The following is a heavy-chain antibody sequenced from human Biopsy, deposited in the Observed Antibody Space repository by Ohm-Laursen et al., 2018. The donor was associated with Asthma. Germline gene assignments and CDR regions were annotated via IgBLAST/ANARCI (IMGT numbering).Heavy chain of an antibody. Sequence: VSCKPSGYTFNSAGITWVRQAPGQGLEWMGWISVYNGNTKVAQKLQDRVTMITDTSTSTAYMELRSLRSDDTAVYFCARAVDYSHYYGIDVWGQGTTATVS. CDR1: GYTFNSAG. D-gene: IGHD3-10*01. CDR3: ARAVDYSHYYGIDV. J-gene: IGHJ6*02. V-gene: IGHV1-18*01. CDR2: ISVYNGNT.